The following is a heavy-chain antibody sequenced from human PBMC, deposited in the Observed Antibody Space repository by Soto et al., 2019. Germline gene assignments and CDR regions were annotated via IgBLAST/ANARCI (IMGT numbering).Heavy chain of an antibody. CDR1: GGTFSSYA. Sequence: VASVKVSCKASGGTFSSYAISWVRQAPGQGLEWMGGIIPIFGTANYAQKFQGRVTITADESTSTAYMELSSLRSEDTAVYYCARGSRGCNSRYNLFDPWGKGTLVTVSS. CDR3: ARGSRGCNSRYNLFDP. V-gene: IGHV1-69*13. J-gene: IGHJ5*02. D-gene: IGHD4-4*01. CDR2: IIPIFGTA.